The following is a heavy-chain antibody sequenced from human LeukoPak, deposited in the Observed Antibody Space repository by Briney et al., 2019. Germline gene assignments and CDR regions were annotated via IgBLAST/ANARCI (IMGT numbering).Heavy chain of an antibody. Sequence: SSETLSLTCTVSGVSDNSGGYYWTWIRQHPGKGLEWIGYIDDSGITFSHQTLKSRVTISVDTSKNQFSLQLRSVTAEDTAVYYCAREGDYYDSSGYSWGHGSLVIVSS. J-gene: IGHJ5*01. CDR1: GVSDNSGGYY. V-gene: IGHV4-31*03. CDR2: IDDSGIT. D-gene: IGHD3-22*01. CDR3: AREGDYYDSSGYS.